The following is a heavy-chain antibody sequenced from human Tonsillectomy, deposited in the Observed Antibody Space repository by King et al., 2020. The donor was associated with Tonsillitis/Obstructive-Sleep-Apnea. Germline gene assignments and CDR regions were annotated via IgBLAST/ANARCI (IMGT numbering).Heavy chain of an antibody. J-gene: IGHJ6*02. CDR3: AGLGYCSSTSCYTSGLSEDYYYYGMDV. Sequence: VQLVESGAEVKKPGESLRISCKGSGYSFTSYWISWVRQMPGKGLEWMGRIDPSDSYTNYSPSFQGHVTISADKSISTAYLQWSSLKASDTAMYYCAGLGYCSSTSCYTSGLSEDYYYYGMDVWGQGTTVTVSS. V-gene: IGHV5-10-1*03. CDR1: GYSFTSYW. D-gene: IGHD2-2*02. CDR2: IDPSDSYT.